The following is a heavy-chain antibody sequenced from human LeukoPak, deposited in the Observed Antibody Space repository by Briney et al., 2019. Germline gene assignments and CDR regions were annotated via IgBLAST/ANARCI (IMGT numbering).Heavy chain of an antibody. J-gene: IGHJ4*02. Sequence: GESLTISCKASGYSFTIYWIGGVRHMPGKGREGMGDIDPSESETRYTPSFQGQVTISLAKSLTPASLQWNSLKASDTAMYYCARQTAMGRSGDYWGQGTLVTVSS. CDR3: ARQTAMGRSGDY. V-gene: IGHV5-51*01. D-gene: IGHD7-27*01. CDR2: IDPSESET. CDR1: GYSFTIYW.